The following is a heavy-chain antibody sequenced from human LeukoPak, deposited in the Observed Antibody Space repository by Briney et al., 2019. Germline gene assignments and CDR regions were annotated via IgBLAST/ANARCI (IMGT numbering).Heavy chain of an antibody. CDR1: GFTFSSYS. CDR2: ISSSSNYI. J-gene: IGHJ4*02. Sequence: NPGGSLRLSCAASGFTFSSYSVNWVRQAPGKGLEWVSFISSSSNYIYYADSVKGRFTISRDNSKNTLYLQMNSLRAEDTAVYYCAKGGTIVVVPPLGYFDYWGQGTLVTVSS. V-gene: IGHV3-21*04. CDR3: AKGGTIVVVPPLGYFDY. D-gene: IGHD2-2*01.